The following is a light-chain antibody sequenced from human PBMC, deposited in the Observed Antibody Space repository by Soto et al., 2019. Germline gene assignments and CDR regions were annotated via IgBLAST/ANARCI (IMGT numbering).Light chain of an antibody. CDR1: QSVSGSY. CDR2: GAS. J-gene: IGKJ4*01. V-gene: IGKV3-20*01. CDR3: QQFGSSLLT. Sequence: VLTQSPGTLSLSPGERATLSCRASQSVSGSYLAWYQQKPGQAPRLLIYGASSRATGIPDRFSGSGSGTDFTLTISRLEPEDFAVYYCQQFGSSLLTFGGGTKVEIK.